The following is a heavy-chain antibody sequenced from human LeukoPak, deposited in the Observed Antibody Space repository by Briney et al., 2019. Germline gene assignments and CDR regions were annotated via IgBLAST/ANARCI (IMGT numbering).Heavy chain of an antibody. V-gene: IGHV4-4*07. CDR1: GGSINNYY. J-gene: IGHJ3*02. CDR3: ARGRYCSADICSGGDAFDI. Sequence: SETLSLTCTVSGGSINNYYWSWIRQPAGKGLEWIGRIYTRGSTNYNPSLKSRVTMSVDTSKNQFSLKLSSVTAADTAVHYCARGRYCSADICSGGDAFDIWGQGTMVSVSS. D-gene: IGHD2-15*01. CDR2: IYTRGST.